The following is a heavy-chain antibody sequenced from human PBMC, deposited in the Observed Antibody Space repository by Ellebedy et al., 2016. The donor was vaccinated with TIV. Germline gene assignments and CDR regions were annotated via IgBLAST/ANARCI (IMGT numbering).Heavy chain of an antibody. CDR3: ARDQEGVGPSSDY. J-gene: IGHJ4*02. CDR1: GFIFSNYG. V-gene: IGHV3-33*01. CDR2: IWYDGSNK. D-gene: IGHD1-26*01. Sequence: GGSLRLXXAASGFIFSNYGMHWVRQAPGKGLEWAAVIWYDGSNKYYADSVKGRFTISRDNSKNTLYLEMNSLRAEDTAVYYCARDQEGVGPSSDYWGQGVLVTVSS.